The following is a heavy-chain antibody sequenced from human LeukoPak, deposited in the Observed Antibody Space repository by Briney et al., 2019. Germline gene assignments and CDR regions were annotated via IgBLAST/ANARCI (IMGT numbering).Heavy chain of an antibody. CDR3: ARGPYDYVWGSYRQVQGWFDP. CDR2: IYYSGST. Sequence: SETLSLTCTVSGGSISSSSYYWGWIRQPPGKGLEWIGSIYYSGSTYYNPSLKSRVTISVDTSKNQFSLKLSSVTAADTAVYYCARGPYDYVWGSYRQVQGWFDPWGQGTLVTVSS. J-gene: IGHJ5*02. D-gene: IGHD3-16*02. CDR1: GGSISSSSYY. V-gene: IGHV4-39*07.